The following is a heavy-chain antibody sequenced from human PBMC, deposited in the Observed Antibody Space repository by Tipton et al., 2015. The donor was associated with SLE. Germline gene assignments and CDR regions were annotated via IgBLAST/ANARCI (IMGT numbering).Heavy chain of an antibody. CDR3: ARGELGIRPVDY. CDR1: GGSISSYY. V-gene: IGHV4-34*01. D-gene: IGHD7-27*01. Sequence: LRPSCTVSGGSISSYYWSWIRQPPGKGLEWIGEINHSGSTNYNPSLKSRVTISVDTSKNQFSLKLGSVTAADTAVYYCARGELGIRPVDYWGQGTMVTVSS. CDR2: INHSGST. J-gene: IGHJ4*02.